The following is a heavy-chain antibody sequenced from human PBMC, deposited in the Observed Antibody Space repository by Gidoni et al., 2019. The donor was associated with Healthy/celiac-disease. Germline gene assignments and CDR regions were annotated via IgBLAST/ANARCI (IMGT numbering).Heavy chain of an antibody. Sequence: HVQLQQRGAGLLKPSETLSLTCAVYGGSSSGYYWRWIRQPPGKGLDWFGEINHSGSTNYNPSLKSRVTITVDTSKNQFSLKLSSVTAADTAVYYCARGLGIVVVPAAIRVWGSSWFDPWGQGTLVTVSS. CDR3: ARGLGIVVVPAAIRVWGSSWFDP. V-gene: IGHV4-34*01. CDR1: GGSSSGYY. J-gene: IGHJ5*02. D-gene: IGHD2-2*02. CDR2: INHSGST.